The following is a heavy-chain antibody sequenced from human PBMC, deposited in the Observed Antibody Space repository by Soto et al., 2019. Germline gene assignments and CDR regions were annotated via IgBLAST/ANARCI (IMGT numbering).Heavy chain of an antibody. CDR2: ISGSGGST. CDR3: ATYSSIAAHNYFDY. V-gene: IGHV3-23*01. D-gene: IGHD6-6*01. Sequence: PGGSLRLSCAASGFTFSSYAMSWVRQAPGKGLEWGSAISGSGGSTYYADSVKGRFTISRDNSKNTLYLQMNSLRAEDTAVYYCATYSSIAAHNYFDYWGQGTLVTVSS. J-gene: IGHJ4*02. CDR1: GFTFSSYA.